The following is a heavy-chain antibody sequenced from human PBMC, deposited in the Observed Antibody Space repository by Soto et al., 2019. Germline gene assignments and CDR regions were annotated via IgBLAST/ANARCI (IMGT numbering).Heavy chain of an antibody. J-gene: IGHJ6*02. CDR3: ARVLLRITIFGVVISPSGMDV. Sequence: ASVKVSCKASGDTFTSYDINWVRQATGQGLEWMGWMNPNSGNTGYAQKFQGRVTMTRNTSISTAYMELSSLRSEDTAAYYCARVLLRITIFGVVISPSGMDVWGQGTTVTVSS. D-gene: IGHD3-3*01. CDR1: GDTFTSYD. CDR2: MNPNSGNT. V-gene: IGHV1-8*01.